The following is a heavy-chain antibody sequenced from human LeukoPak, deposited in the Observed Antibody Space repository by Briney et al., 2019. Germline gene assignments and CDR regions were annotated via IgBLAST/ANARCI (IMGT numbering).Heavy chain of an antibody. Sequence: PSETLSLTCTVSGGPIISHYWTWIRQSPVKGLEWIGDISNSGSTSYNPSLKSRVTISIDTSKNQFSLKLSSVTAADTAVYYCGRDALVGYLSSYYMDVWGKGTTVTVSS. V-gene: IGHV4-59*11. CDR1: GGPIISHY. D-gene: IGHD2-15*01. J-gene: IGHJ6*03. CDR3: GRDALVGYLSSYYMDV. CDR2: ISNSGST.